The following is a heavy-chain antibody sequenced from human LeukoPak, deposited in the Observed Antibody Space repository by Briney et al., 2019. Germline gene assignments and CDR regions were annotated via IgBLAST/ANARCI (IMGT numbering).Heavy chain of an antibody. CDR2: INHSGST. J-gene: IGHJ2*01. D-gene: IGHD2-2*02. CDR3: ARARIPRSWYFDL. Sequence: SETLSLTCAVYGGSFSGYYWSWIRQPPGKGLEWIAEINHSGSTNYNPSLKSRVTISVDTSKNQFSLKLSSVTAADTAVYYCARARIPRSWYFDLWGRGTLVTVSS. CDR1: GGSFSGYY. V-gene: IGHV4-34*01.